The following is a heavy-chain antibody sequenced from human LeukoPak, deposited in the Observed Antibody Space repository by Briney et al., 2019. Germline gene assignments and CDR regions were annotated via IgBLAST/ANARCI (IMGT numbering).Heavy chain of an antibody. Sequence: PGGSLRLSCAASGFTFSSYAMSWVRQAPGKGLEWVSAISGSGGSTYYADSVKGRFTISRDNAKNSLYLQMNSLRAEDTAVYYCARDNEGYFRNWIYYYYMDVWGKGTTVTVSS. D-gene: IGHD2/OR15-2a*01. CDR2: ISGSGGST. CDR3: ARDNEGYFRNWIYYYYMDV. J-gene: IGHJ6*03. CDR1: GFTFSSYA. V-gene: IGHV3-23*01.